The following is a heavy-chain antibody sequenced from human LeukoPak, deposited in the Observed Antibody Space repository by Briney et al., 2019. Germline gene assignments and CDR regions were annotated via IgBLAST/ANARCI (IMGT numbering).Heavy chain of an antibody. J-gene: IGHJ4*02. CDR3: AKASGVDYGGHFDY. CDR1: GFTFSSYW. CDR2: ISSDESST. D-gene: IGHD4-23*01. V-gene: IGHV3-74*01. Sequence: GGSLRLSCAASGFTFSSYWMHWVRQAPGEGLVWVSRISSDESSTTYADSVKGRFTISRDNSKNTLYLQMNSLRAEDTAVYYCAKASGVDYGGHFDYWGQGTLVAVSS.